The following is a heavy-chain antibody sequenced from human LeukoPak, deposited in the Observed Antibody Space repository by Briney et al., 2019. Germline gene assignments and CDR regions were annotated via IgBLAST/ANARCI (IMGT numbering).Heavy chain of an antibody. CDR3: ARATLGKSDYFDY. J-gene: IGHJ4*02. CDR2: ISSSSSTI. CDR1: GFTFSSYS. Sequence: GALRLSCAASGFTFSSYSMNWVRQAPGKGLEWVSYISSSSSTIYYADSVKGRFTISGDNAKNSLYLQMNSLRDEDTAVYYCARATLGKSDYFDYWGQGTLVTVSS. D-gene: IGHD3-16*01. V-gene: IGHV3-48*02.